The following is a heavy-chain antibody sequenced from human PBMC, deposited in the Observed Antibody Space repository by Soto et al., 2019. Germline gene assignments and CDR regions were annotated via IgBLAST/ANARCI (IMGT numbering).Heavy chain of an antibody. J-gene: IGHJ4*02. Sequence: QVQLQESGPGLVKPSGTLSLTCAVSGASIGTSNWWSWVRQSPGKGLEWIGEIHDSGSTKYNPSLKSRVTISPDKSKTQFSLNVSSVTAADTAVYYCARLKTYDILNKSDYWGQGSLVTVSS. CDR1: GASIGTSNW. V-gene: IGHV4-4*02. CDR3: ARLKTYDILNKSDY. CDR2: IHDSGST. D-gene: IGHD3-9*01.